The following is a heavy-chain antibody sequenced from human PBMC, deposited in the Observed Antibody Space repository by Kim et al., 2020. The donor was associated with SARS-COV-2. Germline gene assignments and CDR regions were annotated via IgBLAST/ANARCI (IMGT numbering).Heavy chain of an antibody. CDR2: GDT. CDR3: ARDGYSAMDL. V-gene: IGHV4-59*01. J-gene: IGHJ5*02. D-gene: IGHD1-1*01. Sequence: GDTRYNPSRMSRITISVDTAKNQFSLKVNSVTAADTAVYFCARDGYSAMDLGGPGTLVTVSS.